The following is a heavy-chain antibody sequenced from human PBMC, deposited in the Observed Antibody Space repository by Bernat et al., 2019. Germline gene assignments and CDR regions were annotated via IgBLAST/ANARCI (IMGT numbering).Heavy chain of an antibody. J-gene: IGHJ4*02. CDR2: INQDGREK. CDR3: ARDLRGYCSGGSCYYY. Sequence: EVQLVESGGGLVQPGGSLRLSCAASGFTFSSYWMSWVRQAPGKGLEGVANINQDGREKYYVDSVKGRFTISRDKAKNSLYLQMNSLRAEDTAVYYCARDLRGYCSGGSCYYYWGQGTLVTVSS. CDR1: GFTFSSYW. D-gene: IGHD2-15*01. V-gene: IGHV3-7*03.